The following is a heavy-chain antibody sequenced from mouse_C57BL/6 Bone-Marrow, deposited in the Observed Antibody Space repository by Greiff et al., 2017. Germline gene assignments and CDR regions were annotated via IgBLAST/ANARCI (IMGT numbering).Heavy chain of an antibody. V-gene: IGHV14-4*01. D-gene: IGHD2-4*01. J-gene: IGHJ3*01. CDR1: GFNIKDDY. CDR2: IDPENGDT. Sequence: EVQLQQSGAELVRPGASVKLSCTASGFNIKDDYMHWVKQRPEQGLEWIGWIDPENGDTEYASKFQGKATITADTSSNTAYLQLSSLTSEDTAVYYCTTCSYDYPFAYWSQGTLVTVSA. CDR3: TTCSYDYPFAY.